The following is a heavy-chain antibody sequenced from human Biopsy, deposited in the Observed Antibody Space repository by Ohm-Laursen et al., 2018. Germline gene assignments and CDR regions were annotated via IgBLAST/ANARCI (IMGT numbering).Heavy chain of an antibody. J-gene: IGHJ4*02. D-gene: IGHD3-3*01. CDR1: GDAFLGYY. CDR2: IYPNSGDT. V-gene: IGHV1-2*02. CDR3: ARDLLEWSLPS. Sequence: ASVKVSCKASGDAFLGYYLHWVRQAPGQGLEWMGSIYPNSGDTDFAQRFQGRVSMTRDTSVSTAYPELSSLRSDDTAIYYCARDLLEWSLPSWGQGTLVTVSS.